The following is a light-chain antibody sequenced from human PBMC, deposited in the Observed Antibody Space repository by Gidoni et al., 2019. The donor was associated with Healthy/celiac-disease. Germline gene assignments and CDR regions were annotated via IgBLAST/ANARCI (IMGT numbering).Light chain of an antibody. J-gene: IGLJ1*01. CDR1: NLGDKY. CDR3: QAWDSSILYV. Sequence: SSELTQPPSVSVSPGQTASITCSGDNLGDKYACWYQQKPGQSPVLVIYQDSKRPSGIPERFSGSNSGNTATLTISGTQAMDEADYYCQAWDSSILYVFGTGTKVTVL. V-gene: IGLV3-1*01. CDR2: QDS.